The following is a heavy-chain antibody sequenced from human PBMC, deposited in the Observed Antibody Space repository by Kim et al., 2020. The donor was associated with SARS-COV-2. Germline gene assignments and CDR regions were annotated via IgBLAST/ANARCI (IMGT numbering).Heavy chain of an antibody. CDR3: ARGLLGYFDY. CDR2: TQ. Sequence: TQSTADAVKGRFTSPRDNSKNTLYLQMNSLRAEDTAVYYCARGLLGYFDYWGQGTLVTVSS. J-gene: IGHJ4*02. V-gene: IGHV3-30-3*01. D-gene: IGHD3-10*01.